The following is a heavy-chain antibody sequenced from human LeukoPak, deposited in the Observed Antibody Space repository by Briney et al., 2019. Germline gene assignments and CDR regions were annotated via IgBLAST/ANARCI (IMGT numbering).Heavy chain of an antibody. V-gene: IGHV3-21*01. Sequence: GGSLRLSCAASGFTFSSYSMNWVRQAPGKGLEWVSSISSSSSYIYYADSVKGRFTISRDTSKNTLYLQMNSLRTEDTAVYYCAKDLMRDRWFGESWGQGTLVTVSS. D-gene: IGHD3-10*01. CDR3: AKDLMRDRWFGES. CDR1: GFTFSSYS. J-gene: IGHJ5*02. CDR2: ISSSSSYI.